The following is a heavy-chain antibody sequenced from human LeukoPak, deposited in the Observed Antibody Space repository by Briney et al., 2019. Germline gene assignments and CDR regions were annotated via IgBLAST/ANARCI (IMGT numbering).Heavy chain of an antibody. Sequence: SETLSLTCAVYGVSFSGYYWSWIRQPPGKGLEWIGEINHSGSTNYNPSLKSRVTISVDTSKNQFSLKLSSVTAADTAVYYCARVLDSSSYYYGFDPWGQGTLVTVSS. CDR3: ARVLDSSSYYYGFDP. CDR2: INHSGST. CDR1: GVSFSGYY. J-gene: IGHJ5*02. V-gene: IGHV4-34*01. D-gene: IGHD3-22*01.